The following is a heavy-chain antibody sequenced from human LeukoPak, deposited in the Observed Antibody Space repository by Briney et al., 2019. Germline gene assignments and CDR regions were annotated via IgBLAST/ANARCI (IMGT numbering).Heavy chain of an antibody. Sequence: GGSLRLSCAASGFTFSTYGMHWVRQAPGKGLEWVSAISGSGGSTYYADSVKGRFTISRDNSKNTLYLQMNSLRAEDTALYYCTSLRYRCSSTSCHVAYWGQGTLVTVSS. CDR1: GFTFSTYG. CDR2: ISGSGGST. J-gene: IGHJ4*02. CDR3: TSLRYRCSSTSCHVAY. D-gene: IGHD2-2*01. V-gene: IGHV3-23*01.